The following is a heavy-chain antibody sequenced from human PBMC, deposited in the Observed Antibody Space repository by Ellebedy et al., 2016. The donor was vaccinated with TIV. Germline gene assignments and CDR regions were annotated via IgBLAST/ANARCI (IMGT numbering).Heavy chain of an antibody. CDR1: GFTFSSSG. CDR2: IWYDGSNK. CDR3: ARGSGIVVVVAAAFDY. D-gene: IGHD2-15*01. J-gene: IGHJ4*02. V-gene: IGHV3-33*08. Sequence: GGSLRLSXAASGFTFSSSGMHWVRQAPGKGLEWVAVIWYDGSNKYYADSVKGRFTISRDNSKNTLYLQMNSLRAEDTAVYYCARGSGIVVVVAAAFDYWGQGTLVTVAS.